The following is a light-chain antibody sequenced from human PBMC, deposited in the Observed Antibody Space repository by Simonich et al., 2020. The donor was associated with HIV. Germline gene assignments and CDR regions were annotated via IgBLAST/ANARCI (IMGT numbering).Light chain of an antibody. V-gene: IGLV2-14*03. CDR1: SSDVGGYNY. Sequence: QSALTQPASVSGSPGQSITISCTGTSSDVGGYNYVSWYQQHPGKVPELMIYDVSNRPSGGSNRFSGSKSGNTASLTISGLQAEDEGDYYCSSYTSSSTVVFGGGTKLTVL. CDR3: SSYTSSSTVV. J-gene: IGLJ2*01. CDR2: DVS.